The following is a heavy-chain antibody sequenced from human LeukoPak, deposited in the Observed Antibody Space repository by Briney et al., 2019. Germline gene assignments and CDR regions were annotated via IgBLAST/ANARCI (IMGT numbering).Heavy chain of an antibody. CDR3: ARDGESYYGSGSYYIGGWFDP. CDR2: INPNSGGT. V-gene: IGHV1-2*02. D-gene: IGHD3-10*01. CDR1: GYTFTGYY. J-gene: IGHJ5*02. Sequence: ASVKVSCKASGYTFTGYYMHWVRQAPGQGLEWMGWINPNSGGTNYAQKFQGRVTMTRDTSISTAYMELSRLRSDDTAVYYCARDGESYYGSGSYYIGGWFDPWGQGTLVTVSS.